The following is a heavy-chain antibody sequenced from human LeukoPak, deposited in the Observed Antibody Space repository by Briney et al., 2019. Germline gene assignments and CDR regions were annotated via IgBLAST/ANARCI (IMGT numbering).Heavy chain of an antibody. Sequence: ASVKVSCKASGYTFTSYGIRWVRQAPGLGLEWMGWSSAYNGNTNYAQKLQGRVTMTTDTSTSTAYMELRSLRSDDTAVYYCARVAGSWSPLDYWGQGTLVTVSS. CDR1: GYTFTSYG. CDR3: ARVAGSWSPLDY. D-gene: IGHD3-10*01. J-gene: IGHJ4*02. V-gene: IGHV1-18*01. CDR2: SSAYNGNT.